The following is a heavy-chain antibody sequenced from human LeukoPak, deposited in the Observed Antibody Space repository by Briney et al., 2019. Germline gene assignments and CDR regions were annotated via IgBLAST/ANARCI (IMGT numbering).Heavy chain of an antibody. D-gene: IGHD6-19*01. CDR3: AREGPIAVAGTFFLDYGMDV. CDR2: ISAYNGNT. V-gene: IGHV1-18*01. Sequence: ASVTVSCKASGYTFTSYGISWVRQAPGQGLEWMGWISAYNGNTNYAQKLQGRVTMTTDTSTSTAYMELRSLRSDDTAVYYCAREGPIAVAGTFFLDYGMDVWGQGTTVTVSS. CDR1: GYTFTSYG. J-gene: IGHJ6*02.